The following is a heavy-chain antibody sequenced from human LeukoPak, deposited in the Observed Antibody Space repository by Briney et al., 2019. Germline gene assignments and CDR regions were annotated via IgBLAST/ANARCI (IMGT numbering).Heavy chain of an antibody. Sequence: ASVKVSCKPSVYTFTGYYMQWVRQAPGQRLEWMGWINPNSGGTNYAQKFQGRVTMTRDTSISTAYMELSRLRSDDTAVYYCARDIAGYDTPAFDIWGQGTMVTVSS. CDR2: INPNSGGT. J-gene: IGHJ3*02. D-gene: IGHD5-12*01. CDR1: VYTFTGYY. CDR3: ARDIAGYDTPAFDI. V-gene: IGHV1-2*02.